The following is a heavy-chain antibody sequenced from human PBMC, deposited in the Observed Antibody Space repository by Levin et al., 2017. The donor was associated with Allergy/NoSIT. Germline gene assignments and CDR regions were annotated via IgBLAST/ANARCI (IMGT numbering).Heavy chain of an antibody. CDR3: ARDWHCSGGSCYSGGWFDP. CDR1: GGSISSYY. Sequence: SETLSLTCTVSGGSISSYYWSWIRQPPGKGLEWIGYIYYSGSTNYNPSLKSRVTISVDTSKNQFSLKLSSVTAADTAVYYCARDWHCSGGSCYSGGWFDPWGQGTLVTVSS. D-gene: IGHD2-15*01. CDR2: IYYSGST. J-gene: IGHJ5*02. V-gene: IGHV4-59*01.